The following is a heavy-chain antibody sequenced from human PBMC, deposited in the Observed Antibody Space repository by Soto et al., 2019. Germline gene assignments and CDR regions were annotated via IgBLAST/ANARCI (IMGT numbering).Heavy chain of an antibody. CDR3: AKDQASGQGSFDS. V-gene: IGHV3-30*18. CDR1: GFTFNIYG. J-gene: IGHJ4*02. CDR2: ISYDGSNQ. Sequence: GGSLRLSCAASGFTFNIYGMHWVRQAPDKGLEWVALISYDGSNQYYADSVKGRFTISRDNSKNTLFLQMNSLRAGDTAVYYCAKDQASGQGSFDSWGQGTLVTVSS.